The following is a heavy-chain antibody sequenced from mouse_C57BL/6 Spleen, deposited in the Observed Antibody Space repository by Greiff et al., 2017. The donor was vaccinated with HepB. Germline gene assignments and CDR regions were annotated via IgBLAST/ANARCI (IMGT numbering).Heavy chain of an antibody. CDR2: IYPRSGNT. J-gene: IGHJ3*01. V-gene: IGHV1-81*01. CDR3: ARLAGELGRFAY. D-gene: IGHD4-1*01. Sequence: QVQLKESGAELARPGASVKLSCKASGYTFTSYGISWVKQRTGQGLEWIGEIYPRSGNTYYNEKFKGKATLTADKSSSTAYMELRSLTSEDSAVYFCARLAGELGRFAYWGQGTLVTVSA. CDR1: GYTFTSYG.